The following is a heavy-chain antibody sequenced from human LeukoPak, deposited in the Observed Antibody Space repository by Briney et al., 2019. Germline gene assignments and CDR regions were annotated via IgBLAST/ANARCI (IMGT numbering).Heavy chain of an antibody. CDR3: AKVQTGVSKRCNTIYYFYYMDV. Sequence: GGSLRLSCAASGFTFSSYAMSWVRQAPGKGLEWVSVMSGSGCSTYYADSVKGRFTISRDNSKNTLYLQMNSLRAEDTAVYYCAKVQTGVSKRCNTIYYFYYMDVWGKGTTVTVSS. J-gene: IGHJ6*03. CDR1: GFTFSSYA. CDR2: MSGSGCST. V-gene: IGHV3-23*01. D-gene: IGHD2-8*01.